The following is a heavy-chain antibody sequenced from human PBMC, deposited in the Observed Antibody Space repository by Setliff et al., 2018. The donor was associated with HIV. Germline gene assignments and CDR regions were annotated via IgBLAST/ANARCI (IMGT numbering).Heavy chain of an antibody. J-gene: IGHJ4*02. CDR1: GFTFSSYM. V-gene: IGHV3-23*01. D-gene: IGHD1-26*01. Sequence: GSLRLSCAASGFTFSSYMMNWVRQAPGKGLEWVSGISDSGGLKLYADSVKGRFTISRDLSDNTLYLQMNSLRPEDTAMYYCARDPLVGAPDYFDYWGQGTLVTRLL. CDR2: ISDSGGLK. CDR3: ARDPLVGAPDYFDY.